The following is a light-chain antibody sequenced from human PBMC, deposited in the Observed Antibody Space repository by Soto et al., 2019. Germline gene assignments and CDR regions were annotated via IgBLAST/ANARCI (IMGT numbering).Light chain of an antibody. CDR2: GAA. J-gene: IGKJ4*01. V-gene: IGKV3-15*01. CDR3: QQYNKWPLT. Sequence: ELVMTQSPATLSVSPGERATLSCRTSQNIGSSLAWYQQEPGQAPRLLSYGAATRATGIPARFGGSGSGTEFTLTISSLQSEDFVVYYCQQYNKWPLTFGGGTKVEIK. CDR1: QNIGSS.